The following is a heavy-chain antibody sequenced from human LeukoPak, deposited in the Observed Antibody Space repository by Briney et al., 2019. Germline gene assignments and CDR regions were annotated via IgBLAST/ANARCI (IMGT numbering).Heavy chain of an antibody. CDR2: ISYDGSNK. V-gene: IGHV3-30*18. CDR3: AKGDSGSYAVDY. J-gene: IGHJ4*02. Sequence: GGSLRLSCAASGFTFSSYGMHWVRQAPGKGLEWVAVISYDGSNKYYANSVKGRFTISRDNSKNTLYLQMNSLRAEDTPVYYCAKGDSGSYAVDYWGQGTLVTVSS. D-gene: IGHD1-26*01. CDR1: GFTFSSYG.